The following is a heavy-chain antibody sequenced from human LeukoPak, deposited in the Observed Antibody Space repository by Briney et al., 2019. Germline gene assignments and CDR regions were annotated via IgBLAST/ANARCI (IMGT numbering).Heavy chain of an antibody. Sequence: PGGSLRLSCAASGFTFSDNYMSWIRQAPGKGLEWVSYISSRGSTKFYADSVKGRFTISRDNAKNSLYLQMNSLRAEDTAVYYCARGSYYYYYMDVWGKGTTVTISS. V-gene: IGHV3-11*01. CDR2: ISSRGSTK. CDR1: GFTFSDNY. J-gene: IGHJ6*03. CDR3: ARGSYYYYYMDV.